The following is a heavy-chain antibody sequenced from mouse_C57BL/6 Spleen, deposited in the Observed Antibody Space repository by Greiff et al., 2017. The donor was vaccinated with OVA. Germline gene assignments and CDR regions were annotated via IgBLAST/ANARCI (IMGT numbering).Heavy chain of an antibody. V-gene: IGHV5-6*01. Sequence: EVNVVESGGDLVKPGGSLKLSCAASGFTFSRYGMTWVRQTPDKRLEWVATISSGGSYTYYPDSVNRLFTNARDNAKKTLYLQMSRLKSEKTAMYYCARPCYYGSSYPDYGGQGTTLTVSS. CDR3: ARPCYYGSSYPDY. CDR2: ISSGGSYT. CDR1: GFTFSRYG. D-gene: IGHD1-1*01. J-gene: IGHJ2*01.